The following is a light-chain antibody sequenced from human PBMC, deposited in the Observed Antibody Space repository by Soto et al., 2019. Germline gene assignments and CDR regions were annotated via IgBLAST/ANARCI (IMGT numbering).Light chain of an antibody. CDR3: QSYDSSHYV. V-gene: IGLV1-40*01. Sequence: QSVLTQPPSLSGAPGQRVTISCTGRSSNIGAGYDVHWYQQLPGTAPKLLIYGNSNRPSGVPDRFSGSKSGTSASLAITGLQAEDEADYYCQSYDSSHYVFGTGTKVTVL. CDR1: SSNIGAGYD. CDR2: GNS. J-gene: IGLJ1*01.